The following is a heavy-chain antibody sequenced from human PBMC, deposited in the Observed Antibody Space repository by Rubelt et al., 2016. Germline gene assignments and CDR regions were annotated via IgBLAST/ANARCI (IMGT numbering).Heavy chain of an antibody. V-gene: IGHV1-24*01. J-gene: IGHJ6*02. Sequence: QVQLVQSGAEVKKPGASVKVSCKVSGYTLTELSMHWVRQAPGTGLEWRGGVDPEDGETICAQTFQGRVTMTADTSTDTAYMGLSSLSSEDTAVYYCATVRVIRYGMDVWGQGTTVTVSS. CDR2: VDPEDGET. CDR3: ATVRVIRYGMDV. CDR1: GYTLTELS. D-gene: IGHD3-16*02.